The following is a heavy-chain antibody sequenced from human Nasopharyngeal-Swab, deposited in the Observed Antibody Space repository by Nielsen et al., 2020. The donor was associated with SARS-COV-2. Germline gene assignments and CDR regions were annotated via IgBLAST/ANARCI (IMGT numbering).Heavy chain of an antibody. J-gene: IGHJ4*02. CDR3: ARQLRIVVVVAANPAGVDY. D-gene: IGHD2-15*01. Sequence: WIRQPPGKGLEWIGEIYHSGSTNYNPSLKSRVTISVDTSKNQFSLKLSSVTAADTAVYYCARQLRIVVVVAANPAGVDYWGQGTLVTVSS. CDR2: IYHSGST. V-gene: IGHV4-39*01.